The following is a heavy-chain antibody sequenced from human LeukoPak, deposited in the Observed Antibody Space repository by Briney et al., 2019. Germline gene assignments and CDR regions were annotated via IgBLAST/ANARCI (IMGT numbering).Heavy chain of an antibody. J-gene: IGHJ3*02. V-gene: IGHV3-48*03. CDR3: ARDGRRYFDWLKAFDI. Sequence: GGSLRLSCAASGFTFSSYEMNWVRQAPGKGLEWVSYISSSGSTIYYADSVKGRFTISRDNAKNSLYLQTNSLRAEDTAVYYCARDGRRYFDWLKAFDIWGQGTMVTVSS. D-gene: IGHD3-9*01. CDR2: ISSSGSTI. CDR1: GFTFSSYE.